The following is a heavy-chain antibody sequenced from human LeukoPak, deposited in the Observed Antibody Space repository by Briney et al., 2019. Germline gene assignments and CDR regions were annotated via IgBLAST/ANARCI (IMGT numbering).Heavy chain of an antibody. CDR3: AVSGCSSTSCYWFDP. V-gene: IGHV4-34*01. CDR1: GGSFSGYY. CDR2: INHSGST. Sequence: SETLSLTCAVYGGSFSGYYWSWIRQPPGKGREWIGEINHSGSTNYNPSLKSRVTISVDTSKNQFSLKLSSVTAADTAVYYCAVSGCSSTSCYWFDPWGQGTLVTVSS. J-gene: IGHJ5*02. D-gene: IGHD2-2*01.